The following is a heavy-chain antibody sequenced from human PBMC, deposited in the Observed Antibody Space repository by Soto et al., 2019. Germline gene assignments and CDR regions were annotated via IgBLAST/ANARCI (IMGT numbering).Heavy chain of an antibody. D-gene: IGHD6-13*01. CDR2: IYYSGST. J-gene: IGHJ3*02. V-gene: IGHV4-39*01. CDR1: GGSISSSSYY. CDR3: ARGSSSSPAPAFDI. Sequence: SETLSLTCTVSGGSISSSSYYWGWIRQPPGKGLEWIGSIYYSGSTYYNPSLKSRVTISVDTSKNQFSLKLSSVTAADTAVYYCARGSSSSPAPAFDIWGQGTMVTVSS.